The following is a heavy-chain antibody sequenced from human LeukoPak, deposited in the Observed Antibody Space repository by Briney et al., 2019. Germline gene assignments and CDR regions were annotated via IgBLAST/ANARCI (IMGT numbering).Heavy chain of an antibody. CDR2: IYCSGST. CDR3: ARGGNVRYFNN. D-gene: IGHD3-9*01. V-gene: IGHV4-59*01. Sequence: SETLSLTCTVSGGSISSYYWSWIRQPPGKGLEWIGYIYCSGSTNYNPSLKSRVTISVDTSKNQFSLKLSSVTAADTAVYYCARGGNVRYFNNWGQGTLVTVSS. J-gene: IGHJ4*02. CDR1: GGSISSYY.